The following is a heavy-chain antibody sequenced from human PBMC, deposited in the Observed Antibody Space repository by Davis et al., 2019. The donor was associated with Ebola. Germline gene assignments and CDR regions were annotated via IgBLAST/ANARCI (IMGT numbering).Heavy chain of an antibody. Sequence: HTGGSLRLSCTVSGFTFSNNWMSWVRQVPGKGLVWVSSINRDGTTTTYADSVKGRFTISRDNSKNTLYLQMNSLRAEDTAVYYCARGSHLEWFIAAWGQGTLVTVSS. V-gene: IGHV3-74*01. J-gene: IGHJ5*02. D-gene: IGHD3-3*01. CDR1: GFTFSNNW. CDR3: ARGSHLEWFIAA. CDR2: INRDGTTT.